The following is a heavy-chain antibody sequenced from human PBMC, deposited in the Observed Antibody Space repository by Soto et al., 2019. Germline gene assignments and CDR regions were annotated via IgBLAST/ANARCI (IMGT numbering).Heavy chain of an antibody. J-gene: IGHJ6*02. CDR2: IRNKANRYTT. V-gene: IGHV3-72*01. CDR3: VRDARAIGNFDNGMDV. Sequence: EMQLVESGGGLVQPGGSLRLSCADSGFSFSDHYMDWVRQAPGKGLEWVGRIRNKANRYTTQYAASVKGRFTISRNESRTSLNRQMNSLKTEDTAGYYCVRDARAIGNFDNGMDVWGQGTTVTVSS. D-gene: IGHD3-9*01. CDR1: GFSFSDHY.